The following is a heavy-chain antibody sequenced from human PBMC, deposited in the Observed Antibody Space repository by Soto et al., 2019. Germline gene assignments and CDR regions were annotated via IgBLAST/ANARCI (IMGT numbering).Heavy chain of an antibody. V-gene: IGHV4-39*01. D-gene: IGHD5-18*01. CDR2: IYYSGST. CDR3: ASARGQNPGRYTHYSDY. Sequence: QLQLQESGPGLVKPSETLSLTCTVSGGSISSSSYYWGWIRQPPGKGLEWIGIIYYSGSTYYNPSLKRLVTISVDTSKTEFSLQLSSVTAADTAVYYCASARGQNPGRYTHYSDYWGQGTLVTVCS. J-gene: IGHJ4*02. CDR1: GGSISSSSYY.